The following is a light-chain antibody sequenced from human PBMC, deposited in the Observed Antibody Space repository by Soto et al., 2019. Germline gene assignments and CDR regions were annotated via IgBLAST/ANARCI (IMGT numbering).Light chain of an antibody. CDR2: DAS. J-gene: IGKJ2*01. CDR1: QSVSSY. V-gene: IGKV3-11*01. Sequence: EIVLTQSPATLSLSPGERATLSCRASQSVSSYLAWYQQKPGQAPRLLIYDASNRATGIPARFSGSGSGTDFTLTISSLEPEDFAVYYCQQRSSWPRTFGQGTKLVIK. CDR3: QQRSSWPRT.